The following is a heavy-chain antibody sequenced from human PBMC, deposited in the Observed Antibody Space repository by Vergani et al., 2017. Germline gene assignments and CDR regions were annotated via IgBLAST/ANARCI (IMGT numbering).Heavy chain of an antibody. CDR2: INPSGGST. Sequence: QVLLVQSGAEVKKPGASVRVSCKTSGYTFTNYYIHWVRQAPGQGLEWMGIINPSGGSTTYAQQFQGRLTMTRDKSTGTVYLDLSNLRSQDTAGYYGARSHGDILPPDPRRLDDWGQGTLVTVSS. J-gene: IGHJ4*02. V-gene: IGHV1-46*03. CDR3: ARSHGDILPPDPRRLDD. CDR1: GYTFTNYY.